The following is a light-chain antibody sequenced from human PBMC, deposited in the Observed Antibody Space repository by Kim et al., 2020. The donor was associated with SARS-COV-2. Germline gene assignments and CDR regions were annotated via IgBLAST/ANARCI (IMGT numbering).Light chain of an antibody. CDR3: QQSYSTPFT. J-gene: IGKJ5*01. Sequence: ASVGDRVTFTCRASQRVSSYLNWYQKKRGKAPILLIYGATNLQSGVPSRFSGSGSGTDFTLTINSLQPEDLATYYCQQSYSTPFTFGQGTRLEIK. V-gene: IGKV1-39*01. CDR1: QRVSSY. CDR2: GAT.